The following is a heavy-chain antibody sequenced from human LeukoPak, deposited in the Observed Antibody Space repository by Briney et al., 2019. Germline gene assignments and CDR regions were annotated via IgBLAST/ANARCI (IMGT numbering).Heavy chain of an antibody. CDR3: ARGPKSYGDYFDY. J-gene: IGHJ4*02. V-gene: IGHV3-48*03. D-gene: IGHD4-17*01. CDR2: ISSSGSTI. Sequence: GGSLRLSCAASGFAISSYEMNWVRQAPGKGLEWVSDISSSGSTISYADSVKGRFTISRDNAKNSLYLQMNSLRAEDTAVYYCARGPKSYGDYFDYWGQGTLVTVSS. CDR1: GFAISSYE.